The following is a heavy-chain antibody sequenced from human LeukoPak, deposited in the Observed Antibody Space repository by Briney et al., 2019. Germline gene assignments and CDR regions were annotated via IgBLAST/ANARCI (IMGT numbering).Heavy chain of an antibody. V-gene: IGHV4-4*07. J-gene: IGHJ4*02. CDR2: IYSSGSS. Sequence: SETLSLTCTVSGGSISSYWWSWIRRPAGKGLEWIGRIYSSGSSNYNFALESRVTISVDKLKNQFSLKLSSVTAADTAVYYCARDSADILTGFFEQWGQGTLVTVSS. D-gene: IGHD3-9*01. CDR3: ARDSADILTGFFEQ. CDR1: GGSISSYW.